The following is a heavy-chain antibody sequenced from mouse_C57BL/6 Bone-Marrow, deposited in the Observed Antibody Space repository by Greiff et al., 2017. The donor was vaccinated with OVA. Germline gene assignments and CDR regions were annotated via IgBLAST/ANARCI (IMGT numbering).Heavy chain of an antibody. Sequence: VKLQESGAELVKPGASVKISCKASGYAFSSYWMNWVKQRPGKGLEWIGQIYPGDGDTNYNGKFKGKATLTADKSSSTAYMQLSSLTSEDSAVYFCARSLITTLPPFDYWGQGTTLTVSS. V-gene: IGHV1-80*01. CDR3: ARSLITTLPPFDY. D-gene: IGHD1-1*01. J-gene: IGHJ2*01. CDR1: GYAFSSYW. CDR2: IYPGDGDT.